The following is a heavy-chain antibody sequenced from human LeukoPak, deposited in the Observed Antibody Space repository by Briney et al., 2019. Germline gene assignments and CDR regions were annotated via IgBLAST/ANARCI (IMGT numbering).Heavy chain of an antibody. V-gene: IGHV3-48*02. CDR3: ARRFDS. J-gene: IGHJ4*02. CDR1: GFTFSNYD. CDR2: ISSSGRAI. Sequence: GGSLRLSCAASGFTFSNYDMNWVRQAPGKGLEWVSYISSSGRAIYYADSVKGRFTISRDSAKNSLFLQMSTLRDEDAAVYYCARRFDSWGQGTLVTVSS.